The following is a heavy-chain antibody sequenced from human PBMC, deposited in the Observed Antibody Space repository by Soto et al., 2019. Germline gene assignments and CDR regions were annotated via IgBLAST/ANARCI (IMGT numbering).Heavy chain of an antibody. D-gene: IGHD2-2*01. V-gene: IGHV1-69*02. Sequence: QVKLVQSGAEVKKPGSSVKVSCKASGGTFSSYTISWVRQAPGQGLEWMGRIIPILAIANYAQKFQGRVTITADKSTSKAYMELSSLRSEDTAVYYCAIDAGYCSSSSCRPFDYWGQGTLVTVSS. CDR1: GGTFSSYT. J-gene: IGHJ4*02. CDR2: IIPILAIA. CDR3: AIDAGYCSSSSCRPFDY.